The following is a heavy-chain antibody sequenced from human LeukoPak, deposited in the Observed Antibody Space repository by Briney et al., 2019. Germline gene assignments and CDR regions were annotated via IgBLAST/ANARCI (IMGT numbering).Heavy chain of an antibody. D-gene: IGHD4-11*01. J-gene: IGHJ4*02. CDR2: IIPIFGTA. CDR1: GGTFSSYA. CDR3: ARDRDYTYFDY. Sequence: ASVKASCKASGGTFSSYAISWVRQAPGQGLEWMGGIIPIFGTANYAQKFQGRVTITTDESTSTAYMELSSLRSEDTAVYYCARDRDYTYFDYWGQGTLVTVSS. V-gene: IGHV1-69*05.